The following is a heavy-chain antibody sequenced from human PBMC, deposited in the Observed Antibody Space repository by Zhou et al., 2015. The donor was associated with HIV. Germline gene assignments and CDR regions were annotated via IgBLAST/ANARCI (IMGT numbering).Heavy chain of an antibody. V-gene: IGHV3-23*04. CDR1: GFTFNDYA. J-gene: IGHJ3*02. CDR2: LGGSGTST. D-gene: IGHD3-22*01. Sequence: EVQLVESGGGLVQPGGSLRVSCAASGFTFNDYAMSWVRQAPGKGLEWVSSVLGGSGTSTRYADSVKGRFTISRDKSKNTVYLQMNSLRAEDTAVYYCAKTYDSSGPYIWGQGTMVTVSS. CDR3: AKTYDSSGPYI.